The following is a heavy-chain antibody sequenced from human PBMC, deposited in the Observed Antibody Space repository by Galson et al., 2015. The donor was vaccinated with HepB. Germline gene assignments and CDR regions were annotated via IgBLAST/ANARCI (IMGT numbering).Heavy chain of an antibody. Sequence: ETLSLTCSVFGDSISSSIHYWAWFRQPPGKGLEWIGNMFYSGATHDNPSLKSRITMSVDTSKTLFSLKVTSVTAADTAVYYCARPYCSVGRCYYYFDYWGQGTLVTVSS. CDR3: ARPYCSVGRCYYYFDY. V-gene: IGHV4-39*01. CDR1: GDSISSSIHY. J-gene: IGHJ4*02. CDR2: MFYSGAT. D-gene: IGHD2-15*01.